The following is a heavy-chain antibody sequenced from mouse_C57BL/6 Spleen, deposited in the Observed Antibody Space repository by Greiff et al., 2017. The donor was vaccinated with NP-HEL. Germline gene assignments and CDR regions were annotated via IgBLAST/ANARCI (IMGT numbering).Heavy chain of an antibody. CDR3: TKFITTVVAPYFDY. D-gene: IGHD1-1*01. CDR1: GYTFTDYE. CDR2: IDPETGGT. J-gene: IGHJ2*01. Sequence: QVQLQQSGAELVRPGASVTLSCKASGYTFTDYEMHWVKQTPVHGLEWIGAIDPETGGTAYNQKFKGKAILTADKSSSTAYMELRRLTSEDSAVYYCTKFITTVVAPYFDYWGQGTTLTVSS. V-gene: IGHV1-15*01.